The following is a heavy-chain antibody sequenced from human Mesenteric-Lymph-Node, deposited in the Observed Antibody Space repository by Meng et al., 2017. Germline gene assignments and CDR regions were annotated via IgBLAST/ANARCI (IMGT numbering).Heavy chain of an antibody. CDR1: GFTFSSSA. D-gene: IGHD2-2*02. J-gene: IGHJ6*02. CDR3: ARVGYCTSGICYSPDYHYGTDV. V-gene: IGHV3-23*01. Sequence: GESLKISCAASGFTFSSSAMTWVRQAPGKGLEWVSGLSGSGGSTYYADSVKGRFTISRHNSKNTLYLQMNSLRAEDTAVYYCARVGYCTSGICYSPDYHYGTDVWGQGTTVTVSS. CDR2: LSGSGGST.